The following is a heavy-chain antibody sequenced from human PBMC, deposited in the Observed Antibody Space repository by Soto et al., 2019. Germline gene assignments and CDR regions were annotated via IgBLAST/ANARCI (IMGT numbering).Heavy chain of an antibody. V-gene: IGHV4-38-2*01. CDR2: MYHSGTT. Sequence: PXETLSLTCAVSNYSISSGYYWCWIRQSPGEGLEWIVSMYHSGTTYYNPSLKSRVTISIDTSKNQFSLKLTSVTSADTAVYFCARVAFGPIDYWGQGTLVTVYS. CDR1: NYSISSGYY. CDR3: ARVAFGPIDY. D-gene: IGHD3-16*01. J-gene: IGHJ4*02.